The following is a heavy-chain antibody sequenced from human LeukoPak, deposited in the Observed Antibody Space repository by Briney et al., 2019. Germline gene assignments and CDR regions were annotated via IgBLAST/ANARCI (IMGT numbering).Heavy chain of an antibody. V-gene: IGHV3-30*01. CDR1: GFTFSSYA. Sequence: HPGSSLRLSCAASGFTFSSYAMHWVRQAPGKGLEWVAVISYDGSNKYYADSVKGRFTISRDNSKNTLYLQMNSLRAEDTAVYYCARVDSSGYYDAFDIWGQGTMVTVSS. J-gene: IGHJ3*02. CDR2: ISYDGSNK. CDR3: ARVDSSGYYDAFDI. D-gene: IGHD3-22*01.